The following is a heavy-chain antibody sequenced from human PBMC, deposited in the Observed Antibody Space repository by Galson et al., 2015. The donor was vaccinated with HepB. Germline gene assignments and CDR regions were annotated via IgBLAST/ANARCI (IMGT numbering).Heavy chain of an antibody. CDR3: ARDLGLTYYYDSSGYEQPGYFDY. Sequence: SVKVSCKASGGTFSSYAISWVRQAPGQGLEWMGGIIPILGIANYAQKFQGRVTITADKSTSTAYMELSSLRSEDTAVYYCARDLGLTYYYDSSGYEQPGYFDYWGQGTLVTVSS. CDR2: IIPILGIA. CDR1: GGTFSSYA. D-gene: IGHD3-22*01. J-gene: IGHJ4*02. V-gene: IGHV1-69*10.